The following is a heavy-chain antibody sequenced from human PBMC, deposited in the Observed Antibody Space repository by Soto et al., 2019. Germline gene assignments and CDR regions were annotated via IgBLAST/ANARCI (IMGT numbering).Heavy chain of an antibody. CDR2: IKQDGSEK. CDR1: GFTFSSYW. D-gene: IGHD2-2*02. Sequence: PGGSLRLSCAASGFTFSSYWMSWVRQAPGKGLEWVANIKQDGSEKYYVDSVKGRFTISRDNAKNSLYLQMNSLRAEDTAVYYCARKFCSSTSCSTDYGDYDYFDYWGQGTLVTVSS. V-gene: IGHV3-7*01. J-gene: IGHJ4*02. CDR3: ARKFCSSTSCSTDYGDYDYFDY.